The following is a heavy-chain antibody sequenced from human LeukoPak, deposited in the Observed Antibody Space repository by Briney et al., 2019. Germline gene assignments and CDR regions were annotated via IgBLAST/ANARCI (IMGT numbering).Heavy chain of an antibody. CDR3: ATPTNMRNYYYYYMAV. D-gene: IGHD2/OR15-2a*01. V-gene: IGHV1-24*01. CDR1: GYTPTEFS. CDR2: FYPGDGET. J-gene: IGHJ6*03. Sequence: GASVKVSCKVSGYTPTEFSIHWVRQAPGKGLEWMGGFYPGDGETIYAQKFKGRVTMTEDTSPATAYMELSSLRSADTAVYYCATPTNMRNYYYYYMAVWAKGPRSPSP.